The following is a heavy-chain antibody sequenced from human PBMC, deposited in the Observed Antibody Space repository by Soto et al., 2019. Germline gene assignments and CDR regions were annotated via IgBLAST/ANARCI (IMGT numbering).Heavy chain of an antibody. CDR1: GGTFNTYT. CDR3: AITYCRDNSCPRDFDF. Sequence: QVQVVQSGDEVKKPESSVKVSCKPSGGTFNTYTVNWVRLAPGHGLEWMGRFIPILDMANYAQKFQDRVTITADRSTFTAYMELNSLTSDDTAVYYCAITYCRDNSCPRDFDFWGPGTRVTVSS. J-gene: IGHJ4*02. CDR2: FIPILDMA. D-gene: IGHD2-21*01. V-gene: IGHV1-69*02.